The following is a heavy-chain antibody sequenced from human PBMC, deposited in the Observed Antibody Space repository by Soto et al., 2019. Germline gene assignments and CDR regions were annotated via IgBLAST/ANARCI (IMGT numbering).Heavy chain of an antibody. CDR1: GGSISSGGYY. Sequence: QVQLQESGPGLVKPSQTLSLTCTVSGGSISSGGYYWSWIRQHPGKGLEWIGYIYYSGSTYYNPSLKSRFTISVDTSKNQFSLKLSSVTAADTAVYYCARVPVVGDGYNSPYYFDYWGQGTLVTVSS. J-gene: IGHJ4*02. V-gene: IGHV4-31*03. D-gene: IGHD5-12*01. CDR3: ARVPVVGDGYNSPYYFDY. CDR2: IYYSGST.